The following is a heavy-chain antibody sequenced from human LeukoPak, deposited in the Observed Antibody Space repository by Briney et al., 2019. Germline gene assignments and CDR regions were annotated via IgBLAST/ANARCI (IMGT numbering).Heavy chain of an antibody. J-gene: IGHJ6*03. D-gene: IGHD3-10*01. CDR1: GFIVTGNY. V-gene: IGHV3-53*01. CDR2: IYSGGTT. Sequence: QPGGSLRLSCAVSGFIVTGNYMTWVRLAPGKGLEWVSTIYSGGTTFYTDSVRGRFTISRDNSKNTLYLQMNSLRAEDAAIYYCARVLYYYASVSYNYYMDVWGKGTTVTISS. CDR3: ARVLYYYASVSYNYYMDV.